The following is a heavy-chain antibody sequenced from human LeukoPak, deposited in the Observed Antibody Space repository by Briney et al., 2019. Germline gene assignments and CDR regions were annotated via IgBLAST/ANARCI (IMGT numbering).Heavy chain of an antibody. V-gene: IGHV5-10-1*04. CDR1: GYSFTSYW. Sequence: GESLKISCKGSGYSFTSYWISWVRQMPGKGLEWMGRIDPSDSYTNYSPSFQGQVTTSADKSISTAYLQWSSLKASDTAMYYCARRGYSGYDGTNWFDPWGQGTLVTVSS. CDR2: IDPSDSYT. J-gene: IGHJ5*02. CDR3: ARRGYSGYDGTNWFDP. D-gene: IGHD5-12*01.